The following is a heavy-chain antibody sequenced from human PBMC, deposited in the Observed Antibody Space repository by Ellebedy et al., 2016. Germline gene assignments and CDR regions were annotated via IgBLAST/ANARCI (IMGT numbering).Heavy chain of an antibody. D-gene: IGHD6-13*01. CDR2: IYYSGST. J-gene: IGHJ4*02. V-gene: IGHV4-39*01. Sequence: SETLSLTXTVSGGSISSSSYYWGWIRQPPGKGLEWIGSIYYSGSTYYNPSLKSRVTISVDTSKNQFSLKLSSVTAADTAVYYCARFPRIAAAGTEYWGQGTLVTVSS. CDR3: ARFPRIAAAGTEY. CDR1: GGSISSSSYY.